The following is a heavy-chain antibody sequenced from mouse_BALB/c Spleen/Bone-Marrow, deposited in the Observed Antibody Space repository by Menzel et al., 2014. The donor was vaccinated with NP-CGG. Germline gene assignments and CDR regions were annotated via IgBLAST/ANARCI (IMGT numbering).Heavy chain of an antibody. D-gene: IGHD2-14*01. V-gene: IGHV3-2*02. CDR3: AKYRYDDYYAMDY. CDR2: ISYSGRT. Sequence: VQLQQSGPGLVKPSQSLSLTCTVTGYSITSDYAWSWIRQFPGNKLEWMGYISYSGRTSYNPSLKRRISITRDTTKNQFFLQLNSVTTEDTATYYCAKYRYDDYYAMDYWGQGTSVTVSS. CDR1: GYSITSDYA. J-gene: IGHJ4*01.